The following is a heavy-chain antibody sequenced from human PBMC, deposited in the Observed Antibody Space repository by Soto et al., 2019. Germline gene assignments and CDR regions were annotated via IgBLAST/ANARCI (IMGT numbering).Heavy chain of an antibody. D-gene: IGHD2-2*01. CDR3: ARDLRDIVLVPAASPYYGMDV. V-gene: IGHV1-18*01. J-gene: IGHJ6*02. CDR1: GYTFTSYG. CDR2: ISAYDGNT. Sequence: QVQLVQSGAEVKKPGASVKVSCKASGYTFTSYGISWVRQAPGQGLEWMGWISAYDGNTNYAQKLQGRVTMTTDTATXXAXMXXGRLRSDDTAVYYCARDLRDIVLVPAASPYYGMDVWGQGTTVTVSS.